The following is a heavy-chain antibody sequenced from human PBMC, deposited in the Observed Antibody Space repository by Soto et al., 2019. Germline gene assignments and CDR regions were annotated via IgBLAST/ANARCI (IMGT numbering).Heavy chain of an antibody. Sequence: SETLSLTCTVSGGSISSGDYYWSWIRQPPGKGLEWIGYIYCSGSTYYNPSLKSRVTISVDTSKNQFSLKLSSVTAADTAVYYCARAPLDIVVVPAAIPGPWFDPWGQGTLVTVSS. CDR1: GGSISSGDYY. V-gene: IGHV4-30-4*01. J-gene: IGHJ5*02. CDR3: ARAPLDIVVVPAAIPGPWFDP. CDR2: IYCSGST. D-gene: IGHD2-2*02.